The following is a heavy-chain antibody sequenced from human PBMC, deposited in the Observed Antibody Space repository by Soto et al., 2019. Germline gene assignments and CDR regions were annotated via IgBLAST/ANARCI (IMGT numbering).Heavy chain of an antibody. CDR3: ARSVAVPAAFDY. CDR2: INAGNGNT. D-gene: IGHD6-19*01. J-gene: IGHJ4*02. Sequence: QVQLVQSGAEEKKPGASVKVSCKASGYTFTGYAMHWVRQAPGQRLEWMGWINAGNGNTKYSHKFQGRVTFTRATPARTAYMALSSLRYEDTAVYYCARSVAVPAAFDYWGQGTLVTVSS. CDR1: GYTFTGYA. V-gene: IGHV1-3*05.